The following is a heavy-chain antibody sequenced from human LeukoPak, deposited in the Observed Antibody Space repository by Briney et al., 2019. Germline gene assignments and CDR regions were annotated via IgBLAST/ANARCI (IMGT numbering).Heavy chain of an antibody. Sequence: GESLKISCEGSGYSFTSYWIGWVRQMPGKGLEWMGIIYPGDSDTRYSPSFQGQVTISADKSISTAYLQWSSLKASDTAMYYCARLQDIYHYYYGMDVWGQGTTVTVSS. J-gene: IGHJ6*02. V-gene: IGHV5-51*01. CDR3: ARLQDIYHYYYGMDV. CDR1: GYSFTSYW. D-gene: IGHD5-12*01. CDR2: IYPGDSDT.